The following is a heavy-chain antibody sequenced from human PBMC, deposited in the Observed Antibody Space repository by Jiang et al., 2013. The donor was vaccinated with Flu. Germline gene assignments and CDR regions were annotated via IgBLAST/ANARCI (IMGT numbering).Heavy chain of an antibody. CDR1: GDSVSSISAA. J-gene: IGHJ4*02. CDR3: ARGLRRTLTTPFDY. Sequence: SQTLSLTCDISGDSVSSISAAWNWIRQSPSRGLEWLGRTYRRRSKWNNDYAVSVKSRITIIADTSKNQFSLQLNSVTPEDTAVYYCARGLRRTLTTPFDYWGQGTLVTVSS. CDR2: TYRRRSKWNN. V-gene: IGHV6-1*01. D-gene: IGHD4-17*01.